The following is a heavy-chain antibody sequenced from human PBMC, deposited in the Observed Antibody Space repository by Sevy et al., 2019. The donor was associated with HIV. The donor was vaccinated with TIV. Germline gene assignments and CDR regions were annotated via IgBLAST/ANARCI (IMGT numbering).Heavy chain of an antibody. CDR2: INPNSGGT. D-gene: IGHD5-12*01. CDR1: GYTFTGYY. Sequence: ASVKVSCKASGYTFTGYYMHWVRQAPGQGLEGMGRINPNSGGTNYAQKFQGRVTMTRDTSISTAYMDMSRPGSDDTAVYYCARSQERGYYYYYYGMDVWGQGTPVTVSS. CDR3: ARSQERGYYYYYYGMDV. V-gene: IGHV1-2*06. J-gene: IGHJ6*02.